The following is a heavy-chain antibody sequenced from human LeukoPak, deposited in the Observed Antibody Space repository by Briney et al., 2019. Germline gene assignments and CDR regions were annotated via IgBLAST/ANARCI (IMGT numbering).Heavy chain of an antibody. J-gene: IGHJ4*02. CDR3: AKVAKYYYGSETYYFFEH. V-gene: IGHV3-7*01. Sequence: PGGSLRLSCAASGFTFTTYRMSWVRQAPGKGLEWVANINQDGTEKFYVDSVKGRFTISRDNAKNSLYLQMNSLRVEDTAVYYCAKVAKYYYGSETYYFFEHWGQGTPVTASS. D-gene: IGHD3-10*01. CDR1: GFTFTTYR. CDR2: INQDGTEK.